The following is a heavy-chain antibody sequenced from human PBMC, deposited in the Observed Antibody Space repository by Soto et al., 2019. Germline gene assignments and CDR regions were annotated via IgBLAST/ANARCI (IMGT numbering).Heavy chain of an antibody. Sequence: SETLSLTCAVYGGSFSGHYRSWIRQPPGKGLEWIGEINHSGVTNYNPSLKSRVIISVDTSKNQFSLKLTSVTAADTAVYYCARGLQFPFWTVWGEGTTVTVSS. CDR1: GGSFSGHY. J-gene: IGHJ6*04. D-gene: IGHD3-3*01. CDR2: INHSGVT. V-gene: IGHV4-34*01. CDR3: ARGLQFPFWTV.